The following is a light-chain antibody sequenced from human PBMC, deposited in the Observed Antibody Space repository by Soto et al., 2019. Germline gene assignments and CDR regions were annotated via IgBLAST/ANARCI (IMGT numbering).Light chain of an antibody. CDR1: SGDVGGSNS. CDR2: DVN. CDR3: SSYTSVSTLV. V-gene: IGLV2-14*01. J-gene: IGLJ3*02. Sequence: QSALTQPASVSGSPGQSITISCTGTSGDVGGSNSVSWYQHHPGKAPKLMIYDVNNRPSGVSNRFSGSKSGNTASLTISGFQPDDEADYYCSSYTSVSTLVFGGGTKVTVL.